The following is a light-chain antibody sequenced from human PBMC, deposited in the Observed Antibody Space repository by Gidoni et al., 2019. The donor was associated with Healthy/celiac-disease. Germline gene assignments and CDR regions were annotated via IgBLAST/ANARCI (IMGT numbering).Light chain of an antibody. CDR3: QQRYSTPRLT. Sequence: DIQMTQSPSTLSASVGDRVTITCRASQSISSYLNWYQQKPGKAPKLLIYAASSLQSGVPSRVSGSGSGTDFTLTISSLQPEDFATYDCQQRYSTPRLTFGGGTKVEIK. CDR2: AAS. J-gene: IGKJ4*01. CDR1: QSISSY. V-gene: IGKV1-39*01.